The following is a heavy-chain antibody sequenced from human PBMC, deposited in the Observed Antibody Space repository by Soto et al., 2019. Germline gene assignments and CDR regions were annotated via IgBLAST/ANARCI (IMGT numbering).Heavy chain of an antibody. D-gene: IGHD1-26*01. CDR3: SRDPYSGSYSAAFDI. V-gene: IGHV1-2*04. J-gene: IGHJ3*02. Sequence: ASLKVSWTAVGSTFTGYYMHWVRKAPEKGLEWMGWINPNSGGTNYAQKFQGWVTMTRDTSISTAYMELSRLRSDDTAVYYFSRDPYSGSYSAAFDICGQATMVTVSS. CDR2: INPNSGGT. CDR1: GSTFTGYY.